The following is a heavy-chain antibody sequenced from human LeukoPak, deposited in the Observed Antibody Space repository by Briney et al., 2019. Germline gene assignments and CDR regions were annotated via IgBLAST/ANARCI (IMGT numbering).Heavy chain of an antibody. D-gene: IGHD3-10*01. CDR2: IYSGGST. CDR1: GVTVGNNY. Sequence: PGGSLRLSCAASGVTVGNNYMNWVRQAPGKGLEWVSLIYSGGSTHYADSVKGRFTISRDNSKNTLYLQMNSLRAEDTAVYYCAKDPRTMVQGVIGDWGQGTLVTVSS. J-gene: IGHJ4*02. CDR3: AKDPRTMVQGVIGD. V-gene: IGHV3-53*01.